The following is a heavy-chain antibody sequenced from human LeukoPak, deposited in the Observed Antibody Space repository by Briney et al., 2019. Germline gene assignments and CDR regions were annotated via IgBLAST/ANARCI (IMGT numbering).Heavy chain of an antibody. Sequence: PSETLSLTCAVYGGSFSGYYWSWIRQPPGKGLEWIGEINHSGSTNSNPSLKSRVTISVDTSKNQFSLKLSSVTAADTAVYYCARVTGYVIEDNFDYWGQGTLVTVSS. CDR1: GGSFSGYY. J-gene: IGHJ4*02. V-gene: IGHV4-34*01. CDR2: INHSGST. CDR3: ARVTGYVIEDNFDY. D-gene: IGHD2-15*01.